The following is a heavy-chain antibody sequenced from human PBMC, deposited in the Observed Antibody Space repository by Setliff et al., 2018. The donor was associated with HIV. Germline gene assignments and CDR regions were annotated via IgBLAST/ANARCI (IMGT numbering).Heavy chain of an antibody. D-gene: IGHD2-21*02. V-gene: IGHV4-39*07. CDR3: ARSDSYCAGDCYGVDGVDAFDI. CDR1: GGSISTNNFF. Sequence: SETLSLTCTVSGGSISTNNFFWGWLRQPPGKGLEWIGYMSYSGSTYYNPSLKSRIIMSVDTSKNQFSLKLSSVTAADTALYYCARSDSYCAGDCYGVDGVDAFDIWGQGTMVTVSS. CDR2: MSYSGST. J-gene: IGHJ3*02.